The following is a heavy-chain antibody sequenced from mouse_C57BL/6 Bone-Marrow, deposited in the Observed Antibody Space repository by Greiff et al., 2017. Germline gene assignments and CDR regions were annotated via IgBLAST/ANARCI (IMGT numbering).Heavy chain of an antibody. J-gene: IGHJ1*03. CDR1: GYTFTDYY. V-gene: IGHV1-76*01. CDR2: IYPGSGNT. CDR3: ARSSGYSHWYFDV. D-gene: IGHD2-3*01. Sequence: QVQLQQSGAELVRPGASVKLSCKASGYTFTDYYINWVKQRPGQGLEWIARIYPGSGNTYYNEKFKGKATLTAEKSSSTAYMQLSSLTSEDSAVYFCARSSGYSHWYFDVWGTGTTVTVSS.